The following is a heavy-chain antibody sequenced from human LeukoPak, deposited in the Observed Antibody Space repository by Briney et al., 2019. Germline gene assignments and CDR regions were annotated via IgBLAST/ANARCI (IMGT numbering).Heavy chain of an antibody. CDR2: IKKDGSEM. CDR3: AKGVGATPPYYFDY. CDR1: GLIFSSYW. Sequence: GGSLRLSCAASGLIFSSYWMSWVRQAPGKGLEWVANIKKDGSEMYYVDSVKGRFTISRDNAKNSLYLQMNSLRAEDTALYYCAKGVGATPPYYFDYWGQGTLVTVSS. J-gene: IGHJ4*02. D-gene: IGHD1-26*01. V-gene: IGHV3-7*03.